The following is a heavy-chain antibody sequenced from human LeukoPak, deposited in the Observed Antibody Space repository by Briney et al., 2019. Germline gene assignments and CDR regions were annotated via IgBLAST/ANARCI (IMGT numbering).Heavy chain of an antibody. D-gene: IGHD3-22*01. CDR3: ASTYYYDSSGYHHGAFDI. V-gene: IGHV4-34*01. Sequence: SETLSLTCAVYGGSFSGYYWSWIRQPPGKGLEWIGEINHSGSTNYNPSLKSRVTMSVDTSKNQFSLKLSSVTAADTAVYYCASTYYYDSSGYHHGAFDIWGQGTMVTVSS. J-gene: IGHJ3*02. CDR1: GGSFSGYY. CDR2: INHSGST.